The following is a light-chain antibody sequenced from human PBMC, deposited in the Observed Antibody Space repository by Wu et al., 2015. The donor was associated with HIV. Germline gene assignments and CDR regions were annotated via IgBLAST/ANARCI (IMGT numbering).Light chain of an antibody. Sequence: DIQLTQSPSFLSASVGDRVTITCRASQGISTYLAWYQQKPGEAPKLLIYAASTLQSGVPSRFSGSGSVTEFTLTISSLEPEDFATYYCQQLYTYPHTFGGGTNVEIK. V-gene: IGKV1-9*01. CDR3: QQLYTYPHT. CDR2: AAS. J-gene: IGKJ4*01. CDR1: QGISTY.